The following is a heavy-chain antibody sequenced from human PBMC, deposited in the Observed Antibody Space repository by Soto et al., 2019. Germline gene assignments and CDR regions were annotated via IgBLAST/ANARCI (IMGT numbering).Heavy chain of an antibody. J-gene: IGHJ4*02. V-gene: IGHV3-23*01. D-gene: IGHD6-19*01. CDR1: GFTFSSYA. CDR3: ASRSSGWYFDY. CDR2: ISGSGGST. Sequence: EVQLLESGGGLVQPGGSLRLSCAASGFTFSSYAMNWVRQGPGKGLEWVSVISGSGGSTYYADSVKGRFTISRDNSKNTLYLQMTSMRAEDTDVYYCASRSSGWYFDYWGQGTLVTVSS.